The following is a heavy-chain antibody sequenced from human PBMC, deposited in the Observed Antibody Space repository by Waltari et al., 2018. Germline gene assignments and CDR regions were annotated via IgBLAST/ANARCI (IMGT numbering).Heavy chain of an antibody. J-gene: IGHJ4*02. Sequence: EAQLIQSGAQVKSPGATVTVSCKAFGYIFTDYYMQWMQHVPGKGPEWMARLDPENGATEFADRFQGRLTVTADTSTDTAYMELSGLTSEDTATYYCANSMSGPRVQWGQGTQVTVSP. V-gene: IGHV1-69-2*01. CDR1: GYIFTDYY. CDR2: LDPENGAT. CDR3: ANSMSGPRVQ. D-gene: IGHD3-3*01.